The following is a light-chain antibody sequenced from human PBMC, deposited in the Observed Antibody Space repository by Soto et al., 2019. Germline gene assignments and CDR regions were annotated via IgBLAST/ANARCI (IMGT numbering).Light chain of an antibody. V-gene: IGLV2-14*03. CDR2: DVN. CDR1: SSDVGGYNY. Sequence: QSALTQPASMSGSPVQSITISCTGTSSDVGGYNYVSWYRQHPGKAPKLMIYDVNNRPSGVSNRFSGSKSGNTASLTISGLQAEDEADYYCSSHSSSSTLVVFGGGTQLTVL. CDR3: SSHSSSSTLVV. J-gene: IGLJ2*01.